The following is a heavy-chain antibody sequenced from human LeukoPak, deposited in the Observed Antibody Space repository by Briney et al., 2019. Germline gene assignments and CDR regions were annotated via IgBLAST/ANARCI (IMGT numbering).Heavy chain of an antibody. CDR3: AKVSYYGSGSYYT. V-gene: IGHV3-30*18. J-gene: IGHJ5*02. Sequence: PGRSLRLSCAASGFTFSSYGMHWVRQAPGKGLEWVAVISYDGSNKYYADSVKGRFTISRDNSKNTLYLQMNSLRAEDTAVYYCAKVSYYGSGSYYTWGQGTLVTVSS. D-gene: IGHD3-10*01. CDR2: ISYDGSNK. CDR1: GFTFSSYG.